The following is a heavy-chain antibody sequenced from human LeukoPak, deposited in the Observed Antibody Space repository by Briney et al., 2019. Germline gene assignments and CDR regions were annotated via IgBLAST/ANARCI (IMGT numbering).Heavy chain of an antibody. CDR3: ARGSSSGDYTFDH. CDR2: IIPIFGTA. J-gene: IGHJ4*02. Sequence: SVKVSCKASGGTFSSYAISWVRQAPGQGLEWMGGIIPIFGTANYAQKFQGRVTITADESTSTAYMELSSLRSEDTAVYYCARGSSSGDYTFDHWGQGTLVTVSS. V-gene: IGHV1-69*13. CDR1: GGTFSSYA. D-gene: IGHD2-21*02.